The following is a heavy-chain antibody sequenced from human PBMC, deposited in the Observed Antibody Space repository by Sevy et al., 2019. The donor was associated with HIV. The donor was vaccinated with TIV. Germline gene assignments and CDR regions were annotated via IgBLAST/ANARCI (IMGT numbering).Heavy chain of an antibody. V-gene: IGHV1-18*01. CDR1: GYTFTNYG. CDR2: ISRYNT. J-gene: IGHJ1*01. D-gene: IGHD1-26*01. CDR3: ARAPSGSQGPGQYFQH. Sequence: ASVKVSCKASGYTFTNYGITWVRQAPGQGLEWMGWISRYNTNYAQNLQGRVTMTTDTSTSTVYMELRGLRSDDTAVYYCARAPSGSQGPGQYFQHWGQGTLVTVSP.